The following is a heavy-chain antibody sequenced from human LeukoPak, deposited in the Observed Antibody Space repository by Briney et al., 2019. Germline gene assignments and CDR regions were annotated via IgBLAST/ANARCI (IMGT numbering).Heavy chain of an antibody. V-gene: IGHV3-13*01. D-gene: IGHD6-13*01. CDR1: GLTFSSYD. CDR3: STGGAPAGHAYHV. CDR2: IGTVGDT. J-gene: IGHJ3*01. Sequence: GGSLRLSCAASGLTFSSYDVHWVRQVTGKGLEWVSAIGTVGDTHYQGSVKGRFTISRENAKNSVYPQMNNLRAGDTAVYYCSTGGAPAGHAYHVWGQGTMVTVSS.